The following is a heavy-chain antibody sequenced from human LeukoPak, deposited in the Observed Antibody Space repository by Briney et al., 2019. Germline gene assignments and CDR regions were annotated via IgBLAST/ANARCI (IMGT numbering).Heavy chain of an antibody. CDR2: IYYSGST. J-gene: IGHJ5*02. CDR3: AREWELLRFWFDP. V-gene: IGHV4-61*01. CDR1: GVSVSSGSYY. Sequence: SETLSLTCTASGVSVSSGSYYWRWIRQPQGKGLEWIGYIYYSGSTNYNPSLKSRVTISVDTSKNQFSLKLSSVTAADTAVYYCAREWELLRFWFDPWGQGTLVTVSS. D-gene: IGHD1-26*01.